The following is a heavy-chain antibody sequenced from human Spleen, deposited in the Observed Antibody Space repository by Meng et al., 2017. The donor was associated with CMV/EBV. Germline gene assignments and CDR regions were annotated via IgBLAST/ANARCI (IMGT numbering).Heavy chain of an antibody. Sequence: SETLSLTCTVSGDSISGYYWSWIRQPPGKGLEWIGYIYYSGSTNYNPSLKSRVTISVDTSKNQFSLKLSSVTAADTAVYYCARYIVVVPAARANWFDPWGQGTLVTVSS. CDR2: IYYSGST. CDR1: GDSISGYY. V-gene: IGHV4-59*01. J-gene: IGHJ5*02. CDR3: ARYIVVVPAARANWFDP. D-gene: IGHD2-2*01.